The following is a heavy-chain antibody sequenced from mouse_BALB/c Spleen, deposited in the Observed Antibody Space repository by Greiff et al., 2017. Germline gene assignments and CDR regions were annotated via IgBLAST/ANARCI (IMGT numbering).Heavy chain of an antibody. J-gene: IGHJ3*01. Sequence: EVMLVESGGGLVKPGGSLKLSCAASGFAFSSYDMSWVRQTPEKRLEWVAYISSGGGSTYYPDTVKGRFTISRDNAKNTLYLQMSSLKSEDTAMYYCARRGMTPRVFAYWGQGTLVTVSA. CDR1: GFAFSSYD. CDR3: ARRGMTPRVFAY. D-gene: IGHD2-10*02. CDR2: ISSGGGST. V-gene: IGHV5-12-1*01.